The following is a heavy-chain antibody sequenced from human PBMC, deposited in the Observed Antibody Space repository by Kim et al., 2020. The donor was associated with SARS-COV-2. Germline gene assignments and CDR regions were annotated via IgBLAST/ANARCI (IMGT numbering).Heavy chain of an antibody. V-gene: IGHV1-2*06. D-gene: IGHD7-27*01. Sequence: ASVKVSCKASGYTFTGYHMHWVRQAPGQGLEWMGRINPFSGDTNYALKFQGRVTMTTDTSTSTAYMDLSGLGSDDTAVYFCARFSGVLTGSSRGMYFWGQGNSVTVSS. CDR1: GYTFTGYH. CDR3: ARFSGVLTGSSRGMYF. J-gene: IGHJ6*02. CDR2: INPFSGDT.